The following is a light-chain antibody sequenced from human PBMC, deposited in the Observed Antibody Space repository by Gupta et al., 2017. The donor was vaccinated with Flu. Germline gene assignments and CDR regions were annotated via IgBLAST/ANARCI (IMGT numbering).Light chain of an antibody. CDR3: SPYAGGNSLV. CDR2: EVS. J-gene: IGLJ2*01. V-gene: IGLV2-8*01. CDR1: SSDVGGYNY. Sequence: QSALTQPPSASGSPGQSVTISCTGTSSDVGGYNYVSWYQQHPGKAPKLMLYEVSKRPSGVPDRFSASQSSNAAPLNVAAVQAGNAADYYGSPYAGGNSLVFGGGTKLTVL.